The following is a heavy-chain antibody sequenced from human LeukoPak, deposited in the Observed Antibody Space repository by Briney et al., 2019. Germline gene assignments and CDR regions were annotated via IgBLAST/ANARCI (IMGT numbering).Heavy chain of an antibody. Sequence: PGGSLRLSCAASGFTYTNYAMNWVRQAPEKGLEWVSVISGSGRSTYYADSVKGRFTISRDKYKNTLYLQMNSLRAEDTAIYYCAKSVVNSGTYIPFDYWGRGTLVTVSS. J-gene: IGHJ4*02. V-gene: IGHV3-23*01. CDR3: AKSVVNSGTYIPFDY. D-gene: IGHD1-26*01. CDR2: ISGSGRST. CDR1: GFTYTNYA.